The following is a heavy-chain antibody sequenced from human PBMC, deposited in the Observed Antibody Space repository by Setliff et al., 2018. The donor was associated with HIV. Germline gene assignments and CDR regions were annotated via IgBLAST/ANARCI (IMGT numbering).Heavy chain of an antibody. CDR2: SGST. V-gene: IGHV4-39*01. D-gene: IGHD3-22*01. J-gene: IGHJ5*02. CDR1: GDSATNSRYY. Sequence: PSETLSLTCTVSGDSATNSRYYWAWIRQPPGKGLEYSGSTNYNPSLKSRVTISIDTSKNQFSLNLTSVTAADTAVYYCASRVYYYDSNNFLREEGFDPWGQGTLVTVSS. CDR3: ASRVYYYDSNNFLREEGFDP.